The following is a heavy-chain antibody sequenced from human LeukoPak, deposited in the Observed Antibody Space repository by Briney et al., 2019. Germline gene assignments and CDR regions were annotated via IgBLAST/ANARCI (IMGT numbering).Heavy chain of an antibody. CDR1: GGSISSYY. Sequence: SETLSLTCTVSGGSISSYYWSWIRQPPGKGLEWIGYIYYSGSTNYNPSLKSRVTISVDTSKNHFSLKLSSVTAADTVVYYCARGYSGYDYDGYYYYYYYYMDVWGKGTTVTVSS. J-gene: IGHJ6*03. CDR3: ARGYSGYDYDGYYYYYYYYMDV. CDR2: IYYSGST. V-gene: IGHV4-59*01. D-gene: IGHD5-12*01.